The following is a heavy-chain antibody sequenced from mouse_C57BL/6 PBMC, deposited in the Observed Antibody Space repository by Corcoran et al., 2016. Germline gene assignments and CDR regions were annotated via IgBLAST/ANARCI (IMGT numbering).Heavy chain of an antibody. CDR1: GYSITSGYY. D-gene: IGHD4-1*01. V-gene: IGHV3-6*01. Sequence: DVQLQESGPGLVKPSQSLSLTCSVTGYSITSGYYWNWIRQFPGNKLEWMGYISYDGSNNYNPSLKKLISITRDTSKNQFFLKLNSVTTEDTATYYCATGTYWYFDVWGTGTTVTVSS. CDR2: ISYDGSN. CDR3: ATGTYWYFDV. J-gene: IGHJ1*03.